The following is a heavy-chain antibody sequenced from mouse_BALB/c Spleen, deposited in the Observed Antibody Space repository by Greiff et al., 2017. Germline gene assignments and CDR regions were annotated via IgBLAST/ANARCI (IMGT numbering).Heavy chain of an antibody. CDR2: IDPSDSYT. CDR3: AKKITTARDYLDY. CDR1: GYTFTSYW. D-gene: IGHD1-2*01. V-gene: IGHV1-69*02. J-gene: IGHJ2*01. Sequence: VQLQQPGAELVKPGASVKLSCKASGYTFTSYWMHWVKQRPGQGLEWIGEIDPSDSYTNYNQKFKGKATLTVDKSSSTAYMQLSSLTSEDSAVYYCAKKITTARDYLDYWGQGTTLTVSS.